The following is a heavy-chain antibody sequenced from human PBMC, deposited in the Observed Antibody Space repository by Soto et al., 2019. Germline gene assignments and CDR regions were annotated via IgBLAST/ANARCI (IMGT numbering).Heavy chain of an antibody. D-gene: IGHD3-16*02. CDR2: ISYDGTNE. Sequence: HVQLVESGGGVVQPGRSLRLSCAASGFTFSTNAMHWVRQAPGKGLEWVAVISYDGTNEHYEDSVKGRFTISSDNSRNTLSLQMNSLRPEETAVYYCVASVLSFDYWGQGTLVTVSS. CDR1: GFTFSTNA. V-gene: IGHV3-30*01. J-gene: IGHJ4*02. CDR3: VASVLSFDY.